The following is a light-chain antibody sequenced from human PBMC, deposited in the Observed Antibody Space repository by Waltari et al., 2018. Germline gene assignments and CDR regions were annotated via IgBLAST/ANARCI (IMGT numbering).Light chain of an antibody. CDR2: WAS. Sequence: DIVMTQSPDSLAVSLGERATIDCKSSQSVLYSSNSKNYLAWYQQKPGQTPKLLIYWASTREPGVPDRCVGSGSGTDFTLTISSLQAEDVAVYYCQQYYNTPSVTFGGGTKVEIK. CDR1: QSVLYSSNSKNY. J-gene: IGKJ4*01. V-gene: IGKV4-1*01. CDR3: QQYYNTPSVT.